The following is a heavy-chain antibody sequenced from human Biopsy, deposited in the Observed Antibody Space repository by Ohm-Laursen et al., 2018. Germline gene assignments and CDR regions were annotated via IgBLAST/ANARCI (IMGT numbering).Heavy chain of an antibody. CDR3: TSYSSHRSRGDRHDL. V-gene: IGHV3-7*01. D-gene: IGHD6-19*01. J-gene: IGHJ5*02. CDR2: INEDGSQK. Sequence: SLRLSCTATGFPFTDYWMTWVRHAPGKGPEWVSNINEDGSQKYYLDSVQRRFIFSRDNAKNSLFLQMNSLSPEDTAVYYCTSYSSHRSRGDRHDLWGQGTLVTVSS. CDR1: GFPFTDYW.